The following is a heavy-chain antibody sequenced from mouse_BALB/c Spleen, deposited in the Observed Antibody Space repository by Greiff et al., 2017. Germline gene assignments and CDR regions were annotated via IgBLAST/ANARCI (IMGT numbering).Heavy chain of an antibody. Sequence: DVKLVESGGGLVQPGGSLKLSCAASGFTFSSYAMSWVRQSPEKRLEWVAEISSGGSYTYYPDTVTGRFTISRDNAKNTLYLEMSSLRSEDTAMYYCARRKERPYYYAMDYWGQGTSVTVSS. CDR3: ARRKERPYYYAMDY. J-gene: IGHJ4*01. CDR2: ISSGGSYT. V-gene: IGHV5-9-4*01. CDR1: GFTFSSYA. D-gene: IGHD2-14*01.